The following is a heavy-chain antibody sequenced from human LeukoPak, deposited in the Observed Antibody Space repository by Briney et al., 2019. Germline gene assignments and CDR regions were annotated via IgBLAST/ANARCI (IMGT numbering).Heavy chain of an antibody. CDR3: ASSGY. J-gene: IGHJ4*02. V-gene: IGHV4-61*02. CDR2: IYTSGST. Sequence: KPSQTLSLTCTVSGGSISGGSYYWSWIRQPAGKGLEWIGRIYTSGSTNYNPSLKSRVTISVNTSKNQFSLKLSSVTAADTAVYYCASSGYWGQGTLVTVSS. D-gene: IGHD3-10*01. CDR1: GGSISGGSYY.